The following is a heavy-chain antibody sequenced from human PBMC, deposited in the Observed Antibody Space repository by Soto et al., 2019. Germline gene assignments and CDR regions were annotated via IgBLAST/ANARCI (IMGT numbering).Heavy chain of an antibody. Sequence: EVQLVESGGGLVQPGGSLRLSCAASGFTFSSYWMNWVRQAPGKGLEWVANIKQDGSEKYYVDSVKGRFTISGDNAKNALHLQMNSLRGEDTAVYFCARGGAVQVLSGDAFWGQGTMVTVSS. CDR1: GFTFSSYW. CDR3: ARGGAVQVLSGDAF. CDR2: IKQDGSEK. V-gene: IGHV3-7*01. D-gene: IGHD2-8*02. J-gene: IGHJ3*01.